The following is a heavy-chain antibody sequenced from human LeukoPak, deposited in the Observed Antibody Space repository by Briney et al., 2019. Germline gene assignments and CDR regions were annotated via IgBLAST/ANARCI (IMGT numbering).Heavy chain of an antibody. CDR2: KKQDGSEE. CDR3: ARGLDDSSGYFDY. V-gene: IGHV3-7*03. D-gene: IGHD3-22*01. CDR1: GFTFSSYW. J-gene: IGHJ4*02. Sequence: GGSLRLSCAASGFTFSSYWMSWVRQAPGKGLEWVANKKQDGSEEYYVDSVKDRFTISRDNAKNSLYLQMNSLRAEDTAVYYCARGLDDSSGYFDYWGQGTLVTVSS.